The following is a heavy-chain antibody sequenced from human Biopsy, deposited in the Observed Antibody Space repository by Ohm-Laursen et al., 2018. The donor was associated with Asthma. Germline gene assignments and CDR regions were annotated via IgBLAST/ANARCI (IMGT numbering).Heavy chain of an antibody. CDR3: ARTYYDFLTGQVKDVFDV. V-gene: IGHV1-3*04. D-gene: IGHD3-9*01. CDR2: VNTGNGDT. Sequence: ASVKVSCKASGYNFISFAIHWVRQAPGQRLEWMGWVNTGNGDTKHSQKFQGRVTITRDTSASTAYMELRSLRSEDTATYYCARTYYDFLTGQVKDVFDVWGQGTMVTVSS. CDR1: GYNFISFA. J-gene: IGHJ3*01.